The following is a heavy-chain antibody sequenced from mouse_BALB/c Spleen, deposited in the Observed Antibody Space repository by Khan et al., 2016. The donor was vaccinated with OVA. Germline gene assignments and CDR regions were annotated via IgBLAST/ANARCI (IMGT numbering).Heavy chain of an antibody. CDR2: INPSTAYT. V-gene: IGHV1-7*01. CDR3: ARRGLRWDFDY. J-gene: IGHJ2*01. Sequence: QVRLQQSGAELAKPGASVKMSCKASGYTFINYWILWVKQRPRQGLEWIGYINPSTAYTEYNQNFKDKATLTADKSSRTAYMQLSSLTSEDSAVYYCARRGLRWDFDYWGQGTTLTVSS. CDR1: GYTFINYW. D-gene: IGHD1-1*01.